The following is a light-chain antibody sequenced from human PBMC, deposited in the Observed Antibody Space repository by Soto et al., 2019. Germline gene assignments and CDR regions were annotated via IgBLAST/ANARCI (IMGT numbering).Light chain of an antibody. CDR3: SSYTRSGVYV. V-gene: IGLV2-14*01. CDR1: SSDVGGYNA. CDR2: DVS. Sequence: QSALTQPASVSGSPGQSITISCTGTSSDVGGYNAVSWYQQHPGRAPKLMIYDVSNLPSGISNRFSGSKSGSTASLTISGLQAEDDADYYCSSYTRSGVYVFGAGTKLTVL. J-gene: IGLJ1*01.